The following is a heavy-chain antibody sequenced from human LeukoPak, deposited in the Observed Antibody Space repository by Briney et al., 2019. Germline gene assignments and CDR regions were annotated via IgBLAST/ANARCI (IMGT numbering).Heavy chain of an antibody. Sequence: PSETLSLTCAVYGGSFSGYYWSWIRQPPGKGLEWIGEINHSGSTNYNPSLKSRVTISVDTSKNQFSLKLSSVTAADTAVYYCASLQYSSSWGNDYWGQGTLVTVSS. CDR2: INHSGST. CDR1: GGSFSGYY. D-gene: IGHD6-13*01. V-gene: IGHV4-34*01. J-gene: IGHJ4*02. CDR3: ASLQYSSSWGNDY.